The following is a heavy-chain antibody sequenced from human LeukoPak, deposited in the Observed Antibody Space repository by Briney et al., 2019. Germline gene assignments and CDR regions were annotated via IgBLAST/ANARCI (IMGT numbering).Heavy chain of an antibody. D-gene: IGHD1-1*01. J-gene: IGHJ6*02. Sequence: GGSLRLSCAASGFAFSNAWMSWVRQAPGKGLEWVGRIKSKTDGGTTDYAAPVKGRFTISRDDSKNTLYLQMNSLKTEDTAVYYCTTEAVELAEYYYYYYGMDVWGQGTTVTVSS. CDR3: TTEAVELAEYYYYYYGMDV. V-gene: IGHV3-15*01. CDR1: GFAFSNAW. CDR2: IKSKTDGGTT.